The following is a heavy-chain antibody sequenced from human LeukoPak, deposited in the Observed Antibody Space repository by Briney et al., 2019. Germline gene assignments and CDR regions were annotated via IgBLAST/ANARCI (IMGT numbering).Heavy chain of an antibody. Sequence: PSETLSLTCAVYGGSFSGYYWSWIRQPPGKGLEWIGEINHSGSTNYNPSHKSRVTISVDTSKNQFSLKLSSVTAADTAVYYCARERRPYYYGSGSYNPFIHYYFDYWGQGTLVTVSS. J-gene: IGHJ4*02. CDR2: INHSGST. CDR3: ARERRPYYYGSGSYNPFIHYYFDY. CDR1: GGSFSGYY. V-gene: IGHV4-34*01. D-gene: IGHD3-10*01.